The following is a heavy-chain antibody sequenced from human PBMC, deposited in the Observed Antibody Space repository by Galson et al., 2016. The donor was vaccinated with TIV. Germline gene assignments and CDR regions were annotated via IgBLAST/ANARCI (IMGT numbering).Heavy chain of an antibody. CDR1: GYTFPEFY. Sequence: SVKVSCKASGYTFPEFYLHWVRQAPGQGLEWMGWINPKNGDTNYAQKFQGRVTLASDTSITTAFLDLKWLRPDDTAVYYCARGGRGPYCSGGSCYSHLSYWGQGTLVTVSS. D-gene: IGHD2-15*01. V-gene: IGHV1-2*02. CDR2: INPKNGDT. CDR3: ARGGRGPYCSGGSCYSHLSY. J-gene: IGHJ4*02.